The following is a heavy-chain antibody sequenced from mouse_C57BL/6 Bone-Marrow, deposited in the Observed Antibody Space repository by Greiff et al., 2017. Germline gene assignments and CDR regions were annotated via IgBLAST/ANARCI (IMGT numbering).Heavy chain of an antibody. CDR3: ARDGYYAWFAY. CDR1: GYTFTSYW. D-gene: IGHD2-3*01. J-gene: IGHJ3*01. V-gene: IGHV1-50*01. Sequence: QVQLQQPGAELVKPGASVKLSCKASGYTFTSYWMQWVKQRPGQGLEWIGELDPSDSYTNYNQKFKGKATLTVDTSSSTAYMQLRSLTSEDSAVYYCARDGYYAWFAYWGQGTLVTVSA. CDR2: LDPSDSYT.